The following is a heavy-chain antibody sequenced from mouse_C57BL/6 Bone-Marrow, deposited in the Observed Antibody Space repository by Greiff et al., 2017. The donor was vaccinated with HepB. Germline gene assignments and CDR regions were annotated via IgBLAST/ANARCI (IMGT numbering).Heavy chain of an antibody. V-gene: IGHV10-1*01. CDR1: GFSFNTYA. Sequence: EVKLMESGGGLVQPKGSLKLSCAASGFSFNTYAMNWVRQAPGKGLEWVARIRSKSNNYATYYADSVKDRFTISRDDSESMLYLQMNNLKTEDTAMYYCVRGGDYDAWYFDVWGTGTTVTVSS. CDR2: IRSKSNNYAT. D-gene: IGHD2-4*01. CDR3: VRGGDYDAWYFDV. J-gene: IGHJ1*03.